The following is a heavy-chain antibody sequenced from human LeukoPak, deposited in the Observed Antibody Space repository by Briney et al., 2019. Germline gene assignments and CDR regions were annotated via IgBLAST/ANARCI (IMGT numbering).Heavy chain of an antibody. D-gene: IGHD3-10*01. CDR2: RRYDGSAY. J-gene: IGHJ5*02. CDR3: ARDVWFGDYRWFDP. CDR1: GFTFSRYS. Sequence: GGSLRLSCVASGFTFSRYSIHWVRQPPGKGLEWVAVRRYDGSAYSYADSVKGRFTISRDNSKNTLYLQMSSLRAEDTAVYFCARDVWFGDYRWFDPWGQGTLVTVSS. V-gene: IGHV3-33*08.